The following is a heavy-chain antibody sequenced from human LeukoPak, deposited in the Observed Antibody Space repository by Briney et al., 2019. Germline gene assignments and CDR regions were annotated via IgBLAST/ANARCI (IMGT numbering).Heavy chain of an antibody. V-gene: IGHV4-38-2*02. D-gene: IGHD3-3*01. CDR3: ARVAISHAFDI. Sequence: PSETLSLTCTVSGYSISSGYYWGWIRQPPGKGLEWIGRIYTSGSTNYNPSLKSRVTMSVGTSKNQFSLKLSSVTAADTAVYYCARVAISHAFDIWGQGTMVTVSS. CDR1: GYSISSGYY. CDR2: IYTSGST. J-gene: IGHJ3*02.